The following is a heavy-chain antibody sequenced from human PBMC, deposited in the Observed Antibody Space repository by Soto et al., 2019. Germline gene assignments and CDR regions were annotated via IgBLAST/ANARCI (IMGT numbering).Heavy chain of an antibody. D-gene: IGHD3-3*01. Sequence: DVRLAESGGGLVQPGGSLRLSCTTSGFSFASFAMTWVRQAPGKGLEWVATISGSDGKTYYADSVKGRFSISRDTSRNTLYLQMNSLRADDTAIYYWAKWSHLDDWGQGTRVTVSS. CDR1: GFSFASFA. CDR3: AKWSHLDD. CDR2: ISGSDGKT. J-gene: IGHJ4*02. V-gene: IGHV3-23*04.